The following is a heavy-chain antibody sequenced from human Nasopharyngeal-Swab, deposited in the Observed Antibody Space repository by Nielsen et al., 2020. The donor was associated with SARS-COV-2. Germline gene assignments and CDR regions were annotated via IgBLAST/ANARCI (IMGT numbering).Heavy chain of an antibody. Sequence: ASVKVSCKASGYTFTGYYMHWARQAPGQGLEWMGIINPSGGSTSYAQKFQGRVTMTRDTSTSTVYMELSSLRSEDTAVYYCARDPTPAVDSSSSLDYYYGMDVWGQGTTVTVSS. V-gene: IGHV1-46*01. CDR3: ARDPTPAVDSSSSLDYYYGMDV. CDR1: GYTFTGYY. CDR2: INPSGGST. J-gene: IGHJ6*02. D-gene: IGHD6-6*01.